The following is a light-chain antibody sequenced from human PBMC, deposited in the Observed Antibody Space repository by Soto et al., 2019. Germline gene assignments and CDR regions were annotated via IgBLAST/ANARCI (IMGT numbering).Light chain of an antibody. CDR2: GAS. Sequence: EIVLTQSPCTLSLSPGERATLSCRASQSVSSNLAWYQQKPGQAPRLLIYGASSRATGIPDRFSGSGSGTDFTLTISRLEPEDFAVYYCQQYGSYPWTFGQGTKVDIK. CDR3: QQYGSYPWT. CDR1: QSVSSN. J-gene: IGKJ1*01. V-gene: IGKV3-20*01.